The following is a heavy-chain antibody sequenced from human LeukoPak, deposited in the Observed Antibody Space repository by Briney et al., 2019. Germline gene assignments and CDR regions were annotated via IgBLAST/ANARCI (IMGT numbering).Heavy chain of an antibody. D-gene: IGHD6-13*01. J-gene: IGHJ4*02. CDR2: ISSSSSYI. CDR1: GFTFSSYS. Sequence: GGSLRLSCAASGFTFSSYSMNWVRQAPGKGLEWVSSISSSSSYIYYADSVRGRFTISRDNAKNSLYLQMNSLRAKDTAVYYCARDIRIAAAGTALDYWGQGTLVTVSS. CDR3: ARDIRIAAAGTALDY. V-gene: IGHV3-21*01.